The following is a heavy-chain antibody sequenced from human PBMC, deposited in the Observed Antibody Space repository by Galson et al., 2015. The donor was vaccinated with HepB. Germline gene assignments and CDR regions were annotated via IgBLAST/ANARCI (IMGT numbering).Heavy chain of an antibody. CDR2: ISYDGSNK. Sequence: SLRLSCAASGFTFSSYGMHWVRQAPGKGLEWVADISYDGSNKYYADSVKGRFTISRDNSKNTLYLQMNSLIAEDTAVYYCAKDSERQNNDFWSGYYSQYYYYYCMDVWGQGSTVTVSS. CDR3: AKDSERQNNDFWSGYYSQYYYYYCMDV. J-gene: IGHJ6*02. D-gene: IGHD3-3*01. V-gene: IGHV3-30*18. CDR1: GFTFSSYG.